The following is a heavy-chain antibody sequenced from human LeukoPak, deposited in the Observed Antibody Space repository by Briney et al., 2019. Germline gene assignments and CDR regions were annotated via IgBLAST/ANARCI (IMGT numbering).Heavy chain of an antibody. J-gene: IGHJ4*02. D-gene: IGHD3-16*01. V-gene: IGHV4-39*02. CDR2: IYYSGST. Sequence: PSETLSLTCTVSGGSISRSHYYWGWIRQPPGKGMEWIGSIYYSGSTYYNPSLKSRVTISVDTSNNQFSLKLSSVTAADTAVYYCARGGFYWGQGTLVTVSS. CDR1: GGSISRSHYY. CDR3: ARGGFY.